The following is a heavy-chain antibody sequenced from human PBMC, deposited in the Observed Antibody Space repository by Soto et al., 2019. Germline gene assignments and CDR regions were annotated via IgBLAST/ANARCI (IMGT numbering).Heavy chain of an antibody. J-gene: IGHJ6*03. Sequence: EVQLVESGGGLVQPGGSLRLSCAASGFTVSSNYMSWVRQAPGKGLEWVSVIYSGGSTYYADSVKGRFTISRDNSKNRLYLQMHSLRGEDTAVYYCAREGPGYCSSTGCYTADYYMDVWGKGTTVTVSS. V-gene: IGHV3-66*01. D-gene: IGHD2-2*02. CDR1: GFTVSSNY. CDR2: IYSGGST. CDR3: AREGPGYCSSTGCYTADYYMDV.